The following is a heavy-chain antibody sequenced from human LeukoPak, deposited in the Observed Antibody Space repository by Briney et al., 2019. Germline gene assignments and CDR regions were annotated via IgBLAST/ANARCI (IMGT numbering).Heavy chain of an antibody. V-gene: IGHV4-59*08. D-gene: IGHD3-10*01. CDR2: IYYSGST. CDR1: GGSISSYY. J-gene: IGHJ4*02. Sequence: SETLSLTCTVSGGSISSYYWSWIRQPPGKGLEWIGYIYYSGSTNYNPSLKSRVTISVDTSKNQFSLKLSSVTAADTAVYYCARLDGSGSYSAFGLDYWGQGTLVTVSS. CDR3: ARLDGSGSYSAFGLDY.